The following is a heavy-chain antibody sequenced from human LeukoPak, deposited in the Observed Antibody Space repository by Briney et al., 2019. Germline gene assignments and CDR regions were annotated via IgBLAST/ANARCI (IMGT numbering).Heavy chain of an antibody. CDR1: GGSFSGYA. CDR3: ARQTTVTYLFDY. D-gene: IGHD4-17*01. J-gene: IGHJ4*02. Sequence: SETLSLTCAVSGGSFSGYAWSWIRQPPGKGLEWIGEIIHSGSTNYNPSLKSRVTISLDTSKNQFSLKLNSVTAADTAVYYCARQTTVTYLFDYWGQGTLVTVSS. CDR2: IIHSGST. V-gene: IGHV4-34*12.